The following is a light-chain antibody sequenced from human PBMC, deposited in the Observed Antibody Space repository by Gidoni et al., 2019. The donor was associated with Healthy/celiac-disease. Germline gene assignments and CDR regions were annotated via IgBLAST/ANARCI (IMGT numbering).Light chain of an antibody. V-gene: IGKV3-20*01. CDR2: GAS. Sequence: IVLTPSPGTRSLSPGERATLSCSARHSVSSSYLAWYQQKPGQAPRLLIYGASSRATGIPDRFSGSGSGTDFTLTISRLEPEDFAVYYCQQYDSTPRSFGQGTKLEIK. CDR3: QQYDSTPRS. J-gene: IGKJ2*04. CDR1: HSVSSSY.